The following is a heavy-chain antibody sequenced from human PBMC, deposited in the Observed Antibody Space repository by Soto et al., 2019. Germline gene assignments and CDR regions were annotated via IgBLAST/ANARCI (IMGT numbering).Heavy chain of an antibody. J-gene: IGHJ4*02. D-gene: IGHD5-12*01. CDR3: ARVLHAAIVASVN. V-gene: IGHV3-66*01. Sequence: GGSLRLSCAASGFTVSSEYMSWVRQAPGKGLEWVSVIYSGGSTYYADSVKGRFTISRDNSKNTLYLQMNSLRAEDTAVYYCARVLHAAIVASVNWGKGTLVSVSS. CDR1: GFTVSSEY. CDR2: IYSGGST.